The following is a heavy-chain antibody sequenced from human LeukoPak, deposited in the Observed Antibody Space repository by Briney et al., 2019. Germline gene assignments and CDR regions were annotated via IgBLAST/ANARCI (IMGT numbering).Heavy chain of an antibody. CDR2: ISSSVSII. CDR1: GFSFSDYY. J-gene: IGHJ4*02. Sequence: PGGSLRLSCSASGFSFSDYYMSWIRQAPGKGLEWVSSISSSVSIIYYADSVKGRFTISRDNAKNSLYLQMNSLRAEDTAVYYCARGVGYPYYFDYWGQGTLVSVSS. CDR3: ARGVGYPYYFDY. V-gene: IGHV3-11*01. D-gene: IGHD1-26*01.